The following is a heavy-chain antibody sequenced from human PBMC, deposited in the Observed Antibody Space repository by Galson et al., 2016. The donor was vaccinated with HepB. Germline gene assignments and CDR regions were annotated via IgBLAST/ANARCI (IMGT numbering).Heavy chain of an antibody. CDR1: GGTFSSFA. CDR2: IIPMFGTP. Sequence: SVKVSCKASGGTFSSFAINWVRQAPGQGLEWMGGIIPMFGTPNHAQKFRGRVTITADESTSTAYMELSSLRSQDTAVYFCASHTRGQYVSGRYEFNYWGQGTLVTVSS. CDR3: ASHTRGQYVSGRYEFNY. J-gene: IGHJ4*02. V-gene: IGHV1-69*13. D-gene: IGHD3-10*01.